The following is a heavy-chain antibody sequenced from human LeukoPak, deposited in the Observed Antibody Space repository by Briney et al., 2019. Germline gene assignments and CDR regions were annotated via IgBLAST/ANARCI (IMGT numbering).Heavy chain of an antibody. Sequence: GRSLRLSCAASGFTFSSYGMHWVRQAPGKGLEWVAVISYDGSSKYYADSVKGRFTISRDNSKNTLYLQMNSLRAEDTAVYYCAKDPSYYGDYPGYWGQGTLVTVSS. J-gene: IGHJ4*02. V-gene: IGHV3-30*18. CDR2: ISYDGSSK. D-gene: IGHD4-17*01. CDR3: AKDPSYYGDYPGY. CDR1: GFTFSSYG.